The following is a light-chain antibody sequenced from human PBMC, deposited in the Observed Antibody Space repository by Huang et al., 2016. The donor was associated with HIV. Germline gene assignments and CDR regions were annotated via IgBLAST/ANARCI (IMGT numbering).Light chain of an antibody. CDR2: EVS. V-gene: IGKV2-29*02. Sequence: DIVMTQTPLSLSVTPGQPASISCKSSQSLLHSDGKTYLYWYLQKPGQSPQLLIYEVSGRGCGVAGRGGGSGSGTDFTLKISRVEAEDVGVYYCMQGIHSWTFGQGTKVEIK. CDR1: QSLLHSDGKTY. J-gene: IGKJ1*01. CDR3: MQGIHSWT.